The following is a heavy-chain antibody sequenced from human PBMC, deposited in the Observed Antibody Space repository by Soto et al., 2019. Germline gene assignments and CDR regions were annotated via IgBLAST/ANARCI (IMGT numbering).Heavy chain of an antibody. CDR1: GGTFSRYT. V-gene: IGHV1-69*01. Sequence: QVQLVQSGAEVKKPGSSVKVSCKSSGGTFSRYTITWVRQAPGQGLEWMGGITPMFGTPKYAEKFQGRVTLTAEESLTTDYKQLSSHSAENTSVYYCASDGTLYDGSSYYYLYWGQGTLVTVSA. J-gene: IGHJ4*02. CDR2: ITPMFGTP. CDR3: ASDGTLYDGSSYYYLY. D-gene: IGHD3-22*01.